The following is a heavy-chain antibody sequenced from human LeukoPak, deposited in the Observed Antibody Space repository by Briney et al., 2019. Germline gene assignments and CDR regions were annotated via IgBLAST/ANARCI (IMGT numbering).Heavy chain of an antibody. D-gene: IGHD5-24*01. CDR1: GGSISNYY. CDR2: IYYSGST. CDR3: ASSQEGDGYRTYYYYYYYMDV. Sequence: SETLSLTCTVSGGSISNYYWSWIRQPPGKGLEWIGYIYYSGSTNYNPSLKSRVTISVDTSKNQFPLKLSSVTAADTAVYYCASSQEGDGYRTYYYYYYYMDVWGKGTTVTVSS. V-gene: IGHV4-59*08. J-gene: IGHJ6*03.